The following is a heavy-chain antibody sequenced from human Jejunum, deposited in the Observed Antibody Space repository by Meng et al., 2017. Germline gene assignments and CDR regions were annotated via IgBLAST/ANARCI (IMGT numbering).Heavy chain of an antibody. Sequence: QVTRQDSGPGPVRPSETLSLTCTVSGDSVSSDNYYWSWIRQPPGKGLEWIGYIYYSGSTDHNPSLKSRVTMSVDTSRNQFSLNLSSVTAADTAVYYCARVILYSGSYYFDSWGQGTLVTVSS. CDR1: GDSVSSDNYY. CDR3: ARVILYSGSYYFDS. D-gene: IGHD1-26*01. V-gene: IGHV4-61*01. J-gene: IGHJ4*02. CDR2: IYYSGST.